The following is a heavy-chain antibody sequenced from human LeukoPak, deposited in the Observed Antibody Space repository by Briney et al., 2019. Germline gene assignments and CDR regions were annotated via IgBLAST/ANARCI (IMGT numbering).Heavy chain of an antibody. V-gene: IGHV3-23*01. CDR1: GIAFSSYV. D-gene: IGHD1-26*01. Sequence: GGSLRLSCAASGIAFSSYVMSWVRQAPGKGLDWVSTIDPTGDSTYYADSVKGRFTISRDNSKNTLSLQMNSLRPDDTAVYFCSKMRSAGFYYYGMDVWGQGTTVTASS. CDR2: IDPTGDST. CDR3: SKMRSAGFYYYGMDV. J-gene: IGHJ6*02.